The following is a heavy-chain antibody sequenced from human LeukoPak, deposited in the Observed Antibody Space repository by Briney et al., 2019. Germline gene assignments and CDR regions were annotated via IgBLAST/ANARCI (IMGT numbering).Heavy chain of an antibody. CDR3: ARDYLVGGTDAFDI. J-gene: IGHJ3*02. CDR2: IGGGGSTI. Sequence: GGSLRLSCAASGFTFNSYAMNWVRQAPGKGLEWVSYIGGGGSTIYYADSVKGRFTISRDNAKNSLYLQMNRLRGEDTGVYYCARDYLVGGTDAFDIWGQGTMVTVSS. D-gene: IGHD1-1*01. V-gene: IGHV3-48*03. CDR1: GFTFNSYA.